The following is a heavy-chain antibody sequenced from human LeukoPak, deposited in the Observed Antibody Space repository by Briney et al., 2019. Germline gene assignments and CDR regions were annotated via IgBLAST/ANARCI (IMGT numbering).Heavy chain of an antibody. CDR3: ARGSSWYNY. Sequence: EWMGWMNPNSGNTGYAQKFQGRVTMTRNTSISTAYMELSSLRSEDTAVYYCARGSSWYNYWGQGTLVTVSS. D-gene: IGHD6-13*01. V-gene: IGHV1-8*01. J-gene: IGHJ4*02. CDR2: MNPNSGNT.